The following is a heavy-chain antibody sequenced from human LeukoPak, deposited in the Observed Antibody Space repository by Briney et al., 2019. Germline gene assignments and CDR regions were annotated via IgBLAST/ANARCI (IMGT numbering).Heavy chain of an antibody. D-gene: IGHD3-22*01. Sequence: GGSLRLSCAASGFTFSSYAMHWVRQAPGKGLEGVAVISYDGSNKYYADSVKGRFTISRDNSKNTLYLQMNSLRAEDTAVYYCAKVRYYYDSSGYYPRAEYFQHWGQGTLVTVSS. CDR3: AKVRYYYDSSGYYPRAEYFQH. J-gene: IGHJ1*01. CDR2: ISYDGSNK. CDR1: GFTFSSYA. V-gene: IGHV3-30*04.